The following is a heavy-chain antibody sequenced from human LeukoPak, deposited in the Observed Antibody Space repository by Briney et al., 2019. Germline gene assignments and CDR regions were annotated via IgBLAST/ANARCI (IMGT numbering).Heavy chain of an antibody. D-gene: IGHD6-19*01. CDR1: GGSISGYY. Sequence: SETLSLTCTVSGGSISGYYWSWIRQPAGKGLEWIGRIYTSGSTNYNPSLKSRVTMSVDTSKNQFSLKLSSVTAADTAVYYCVGDKRVSGASHYYYYMDVWGKGTTVTISS. CDR2: IYTSGST. V-gene: IGHV4-4*07. CDR3: VGDKRVSGASHYYYYMDV. J-gene: IGHJ6*03.